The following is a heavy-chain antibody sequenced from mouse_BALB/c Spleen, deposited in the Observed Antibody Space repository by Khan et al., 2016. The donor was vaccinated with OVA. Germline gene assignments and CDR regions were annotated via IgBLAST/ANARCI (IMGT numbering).Heavy chain of an antibody. CDR2: ISTYVGST. V-gene: IGHV5-6-3*01. J-gene: IGHJ2*01. Sequence: EVELVESGGGLVQPGGSLKLSCAASGFTFSSYGMSWVRQTPDKRLELVATISTYVGSTYYPDSVKGRFTISRDNAKNTLYLQMSSLKSEDTAMYYCARVGIIYYGNYAYYFDYWGQGTTLTVSS. CDR1: GFTFSSYG. CDR3: ARVGIIYYGNYAYYFDY. D-gene: IGHD2-1*01.